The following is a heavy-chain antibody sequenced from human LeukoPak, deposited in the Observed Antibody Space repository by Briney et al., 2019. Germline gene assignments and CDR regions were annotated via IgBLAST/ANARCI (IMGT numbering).Heavy chain of an antibody. CDR3: ARASLGFGELRSGFDY. CDR2: IYTSGST. CDR1: GGSISSYY. V-gene: IGHV4-4*07. J-gene: IGHJ4*02. D-gene: IGHD3-10*01. Sequence: SETLSLTCTVSGGSISSYYWSWIRQPAGKGLEWIGRIYTSGSTNYNPSLKSRVTMSVDTSKNQFSLKLSSVTAADTAVYYCARASLGFGELRSGFDYWGQGTLVTVSS.